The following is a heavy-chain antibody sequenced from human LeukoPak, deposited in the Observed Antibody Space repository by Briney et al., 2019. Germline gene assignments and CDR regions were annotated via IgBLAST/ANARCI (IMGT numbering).Heavy chain of an antibody. V-gene: IGHV4-39*07. CDR3: ARESYYYDSSGYPYYYYYMDV. CDR2: IYYKGNT. J-gene: IGHJ6*03. D-gene: IGHD3-22*01. Sequence: PSETLSLTCTVSGGSMTSSSYFWGWIRQTPGKGLEWIGSIYYKGNTYYNPSLKSRVTISLDTSKNLFSLKLNSVTAADTAVYYCARESYYYDSSGYPYYYYYMDVWGKGTTVTVSS. CDR1: GGSMTSSSYF.